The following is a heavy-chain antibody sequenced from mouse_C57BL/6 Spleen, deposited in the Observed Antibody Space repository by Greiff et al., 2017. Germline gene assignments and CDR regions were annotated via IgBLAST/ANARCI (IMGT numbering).Heavy chain of an antibody. V-gene: IGHV1-69*01. Sequence: QVQLQQPGAELVMPGASVKLSCKASGYTFTSYWMHWVKQRPGQGLEWIGEIDPSDSYTNYNQKFKGKSTLTVDKSSSTAYMQLSSLTAEDSAVYYCARVGSGRDYWGQGTTLTVSS. CDR3: ARVGSGRDY. CDR2: IDPSDSYT. J-gene: IGHJ2*01. CDR1: GYTFTSYW.